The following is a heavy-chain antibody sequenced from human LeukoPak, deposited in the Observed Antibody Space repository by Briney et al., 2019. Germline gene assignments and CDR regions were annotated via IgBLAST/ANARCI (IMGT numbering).Heavy chain of an antibody. J-gene: IGHJ3*02. CDR2: IYYSGSA. D-gene: IGHD1-26*01. Sequence: SETLSLTCTVSGGSISTVNYSWGWIRQPPGKGLEWIGCIYYSGSAYYSSSLKSRVTISVDTSKNQFSLKLSSVTAADTAVYYCARDSVGGTGHNAFDIWGQGTMATVSS. V-gene: IGHV4-39*07. CDR1: GGSISTVNYS. CDR3: ARDSVGGTGHNAFDI.